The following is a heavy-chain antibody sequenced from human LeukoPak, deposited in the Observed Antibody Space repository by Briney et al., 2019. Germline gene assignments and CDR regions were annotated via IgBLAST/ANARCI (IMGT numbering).Heavy chain of an antibody. J-gene: IGHJ3*02. V-gene: IGHV3-21*01. D-gene: IGHD4-11*01. CDR2: ISSSSSYM. CDR3: ARDLDYPHDAFDI. Sequence: GGSLRLSCAASGFTFSSYSMNWVRQAPGKGLEWVSSISSSSSYMYYADSVKGRFTISRDDSKNTLYLQMNSLRAEDTAVYYCARDLDYPHDAFDIWGQGTMVTVSS. CDR1: GFTFSSYS.